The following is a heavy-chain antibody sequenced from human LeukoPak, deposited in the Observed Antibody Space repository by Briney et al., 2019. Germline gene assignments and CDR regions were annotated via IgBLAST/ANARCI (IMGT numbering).Heavy chain of an antibody. CDR2: IKQDGSEK. V-gene: IGHV3-7*01. D-gene: IGHD6-6*01. CDR1: GCTFSSYW. Sequence: PGGSLRLSCAAAGCTFSSYWMSLVRQAPGKGLEWVANIKQDGSEKDYVDAMKGRFTIARDHATDSLYLQLNSLSADDTAVYYCARFSIAVRTRAWYSSYGMAVWGQGPTVTVSS. J-gene: IGHJ6*02. CDR3: ARFSIAVRTRAWYSSYGMAV.